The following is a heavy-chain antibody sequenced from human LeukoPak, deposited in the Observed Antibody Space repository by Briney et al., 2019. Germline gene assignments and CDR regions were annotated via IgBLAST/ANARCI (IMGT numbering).Heavy chain of an antibody. V-gene: IGHV1-69*13. CDR2: IIPIFGTA. Sequence: SVKVSCKASGYTFTSYGISWVRQAPGQGLEWMGGIIPIFGTANYAQKFQGRVTITADESTSTAYMELSSLRSEDTAVYYCARGDYYDSSGYFLWGFDYWGQGTLVTVSS. J-gene: IGHJ4*02. CDR1: GYTFTSYG. D-gene: IGHD3-22*01. CDR3: ARGDYYDSSGYFLWGFDY.